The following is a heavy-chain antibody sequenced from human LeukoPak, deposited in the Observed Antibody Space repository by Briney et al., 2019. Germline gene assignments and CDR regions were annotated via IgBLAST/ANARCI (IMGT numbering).Heavy chain of an antibody. CDR2: ISSSSSYI. V-gene: IGHV3-21*01. CDR1: GFTFSSYE. D-gene: IGHD3-10*01. J-gene: IGHJ6*03. CDR3: ARDRDYGSGSYYNGYYMDV. Sequence: PGGSLRLSCAASGFTFSSYEMNWVRQAPGKGLEWVSSISSSSSYIYYADSVKGRFTISRDNAKNSLYLQMNSLRAEDTAVYYCARDRDYGSGSYYNGYYMDVWGKGTTATVSS.